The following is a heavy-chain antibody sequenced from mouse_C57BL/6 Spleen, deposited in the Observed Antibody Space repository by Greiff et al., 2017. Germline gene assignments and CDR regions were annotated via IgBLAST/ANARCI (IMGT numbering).Heavy chain of an antibody. V-gene: IGHV7-3*01. CDR3: ARYLDY. CDR2: IRNKANGYTT. CDR1: GFTFTDYY. J-gene: IGHJ4*01. Sequence: EVQRVASGGGLVQPGGSLCLSCAASGFTFTDYYMSWVRQPPGKALEWLGFIRNKANGYTTEYSASVTGRFTISRDNSQSILYLQMNALRAEDSATYYCARYLDYWGQGTSVTVSS.